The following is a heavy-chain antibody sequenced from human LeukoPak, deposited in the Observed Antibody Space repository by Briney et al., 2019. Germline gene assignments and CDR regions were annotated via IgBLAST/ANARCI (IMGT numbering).Heavy chain of an antibody. D-gene: IGHD3-22*01. CDR2: ISASGP. V-gene: IGHV3-23*01. CDR1: GFTFSSYG. J-gene: IGHJ4*02. Sequence: GGSLRLSCATSGFTFSSYGMHWVRQAPGKGLEWVSTISASGPYYADAVRGRFTISRDNSRNTLSLQMDSLRAEDTAVYYCAKDHESDGYPCLDHWGLGTLVTVSS. CDR3: AKDHESDGYPCLDH.